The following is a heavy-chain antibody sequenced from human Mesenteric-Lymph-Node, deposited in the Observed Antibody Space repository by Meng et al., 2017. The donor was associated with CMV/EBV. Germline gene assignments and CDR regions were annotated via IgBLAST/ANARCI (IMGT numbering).Heavy chain of an antibody. CDR1: GGSISSSSYY. Sequence: SETLSLTCTVSGGSISSSSYYWGWIHQPPGKGLEWIGQTYYSGSTYFNPSLKSRLTTAVDTSKNQFYLELRSVTAADTAVYYCASLIVGGGGRGYWGQGTLVTVSS. CDR2: TYYSGST. D-gene: IGHD3-22*01. J-gene: IGHJ4*02. V-gene: IGHV4-61*05. CDR3: ASLIVGGGGRGY.